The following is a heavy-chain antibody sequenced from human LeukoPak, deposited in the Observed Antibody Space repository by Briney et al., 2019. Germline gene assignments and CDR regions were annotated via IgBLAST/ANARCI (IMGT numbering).Heavy chain of an antibody. CDR2: ILTAGKT. J-gene: IGHJ4*02. Sequence: GGSLRLSCAASGFTVSSNFMSWVRQAPGKGLEWVSVILTAGKTYYADSVKGRFTTSRDDSKNMVYLQMNSLRAEDTAVYYCARDRSGSYFTPSYYFDYWGQGTLVTVSS. CDR1: GFTVSSNF. V-gene: IGHV3-53*05. CDR3: ARDRSGSYFTPSYYFDY. D-gene: IGHD1-26*01.